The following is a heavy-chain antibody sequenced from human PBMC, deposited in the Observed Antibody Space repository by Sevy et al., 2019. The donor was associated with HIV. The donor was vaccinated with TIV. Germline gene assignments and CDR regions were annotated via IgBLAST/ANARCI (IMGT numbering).Heavy chain of an antibody. Sequence: GESLKISCAVSGFTFSTYAMHWVRQAPGKGLECVAIVSSDGSEINYADSVKGRFTISRDNSRNTLYLQMNSLRTEDTALYYCARDQLGSIDYWGQGTLVTVSP. D-gene: IGHD7-27*01. CDR2: VSSDGSEI. CDR3: ARDQLGSIDY. V-gene: IGHV3-30-3*01. J-gene: IGHJ4*02. CDR1: GFTFSTYA.